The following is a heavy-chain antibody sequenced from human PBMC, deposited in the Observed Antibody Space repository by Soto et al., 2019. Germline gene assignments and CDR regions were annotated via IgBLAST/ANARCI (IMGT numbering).Heavy chain of an antibody. CDR2: IYHSGST. Sequence: QLQLQESGSGLVKPSQTLSLTCAVSGGSISSGGYSWSWIRQPPGKGLEGIGYIYHSGSTSYNPSVESRVTNAVDGPKNEFSLKRSAVTATDTAVYYCARVKGGEIFGVFGYWGQGTLVNGSS. CDR3: ARVKGGEIFGVFGY. J-gene: IGHJ4*02. V-gene: IGHV4-30-2*01. D-gene: IGHD3-3*01. CDR1: GGSISSGGYS.